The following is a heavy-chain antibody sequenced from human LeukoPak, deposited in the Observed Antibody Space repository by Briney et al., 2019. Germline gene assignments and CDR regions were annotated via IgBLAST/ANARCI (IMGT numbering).Heavy chain of an antibody. D-gene: IGHD6-13*01. J-gene: IGHJ4*02. CDR1: GGSINSYY. Sequence: PSETLSLTCTVSGGSINSYYWNWIRQTPGKGLEWIGYVYYSGSTNYNPSLKSRVTISVDTSRSQVSLQLNSVTAADTAVYLCARGKEGSSSWTAGLVDYWGQGILVTVSS. CDR3: ARGKEGSSSWTAGLVDY. V-gene: IGHV4-59*01. CDR2: VYYSGST.